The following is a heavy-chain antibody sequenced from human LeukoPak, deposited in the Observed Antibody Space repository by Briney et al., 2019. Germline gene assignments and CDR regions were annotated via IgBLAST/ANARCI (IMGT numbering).Heavy chain of an antibody. V-gene: IGHV3-30*18. CDR2: ISYDGSNK. CDR3: AKEATYYYDSSGYYFDY. CDR1: GFTFSSYG. J-gene: IGHJ4*02. D-gene: IGHD3-22*01. Sequence: PGGSLRFSCAASGFTFSSYGMHWVRQAPGKGLEWVAVISYDGSNKYYADSVKGRFTISRDNSKNTLYLQMNSLRAEDTAVYYCAKEATYYYDSSGYYFDYWGQGTLVTVSS.